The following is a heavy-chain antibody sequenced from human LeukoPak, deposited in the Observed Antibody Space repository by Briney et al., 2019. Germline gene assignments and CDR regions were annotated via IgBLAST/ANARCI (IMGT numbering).Heavy chain of an antibody. Sequence: ASVKVSCKASGYTFTGYYMHWVRQAPGQGLEWMGWINPNSGGTNYAQKFQGRVTMTRDTSISTAYMALSRLRSDDTAVYYCARGYCSGGSCYVEDAFDIWGQGTMVTVSS. CDR3: ARGYCSGGSCYVEDAFDI. V-gene: IGHV1-2*02. J-gene: IGHJ3*02. D-gene: IGHD2-15*01. CDR1: GYTFTGYY. CDR2: INPNSGGT.